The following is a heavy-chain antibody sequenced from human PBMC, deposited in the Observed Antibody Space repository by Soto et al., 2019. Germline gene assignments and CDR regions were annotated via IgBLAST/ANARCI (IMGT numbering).Heavy chain of an antibody. CDR2: ISSSSSYI. CDR3: ARTPLYSSSSGNDVGY. J-gene: IGHJ4*02. Sequence: GGSLRLSCAASGFTFSSYSMNWVRQAPGKGLEWVSSISSSSSYIYYADSVKGRFTISRDNAKNSLYLQMNSLRAEDTAVYYCARTPLYSSSSGNDVGYWGQGTLVTVSS. D-gene: IGHD6-6*01. CDR1: GFTFSSYS. V-gene: IGHV3-21*01.